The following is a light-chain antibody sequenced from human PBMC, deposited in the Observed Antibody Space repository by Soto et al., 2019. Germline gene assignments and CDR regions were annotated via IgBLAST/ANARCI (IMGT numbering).Light chain of an antibody. Sequence: DIQMTQSPSTLSASVGDRVTITCRASQSISTYLNWYQQKVGRAPTLLIYAASSLQSGFPSRFSGGGSGTDFTFTISSLQPEDFAMYFCQQCYSSPRTFGQGTKV. CDR2: AAS. CDR1: QSISTY. CDR3: QQCYSSPRT. J-gene: IGKJ1*01. V-gene: IGKV1-39*01.